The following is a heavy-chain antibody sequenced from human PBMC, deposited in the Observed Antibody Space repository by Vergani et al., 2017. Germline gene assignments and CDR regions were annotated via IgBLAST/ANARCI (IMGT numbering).Heavy chain of an antibody. V-gene: IGHV4-61*02. D-gene: IGHD6-19*01. CDR3: ASDTHSGQRADR. CDR1: GGPFSTGGQS. Sequence: QVQLQESGPGLVKPSQTLSLTCTVSGGPFSTGGQSWTWLRQSAGKGLEWIGRIYTSGDTNYNPPRRSRAIMSVDASKKQFSLKLTSVTAADTAVSYCASDTHSGQRADRWGQGILVTVTS. J-gene: IGHJ5*02. CDR2: IYTSGDT.